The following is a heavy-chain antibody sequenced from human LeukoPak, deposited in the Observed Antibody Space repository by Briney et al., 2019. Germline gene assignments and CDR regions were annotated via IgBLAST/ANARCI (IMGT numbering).Heavy chain of an antibody. Sequence: SETLSLTCTVSGGSISSHYWSWIRQPPGKGLEWIGDIYYSGSTNYNPSLKSRVTISVDTSKNQFSLKLSSVTAADTAVYYCARESNSYMDVWGKGTTVTVSS. CDR2: IYYSGST. CDR1: GGSISSHY. V-gene: IGHV4-59*11. D-gene: IGHD5-24*01. CDR3: ARESNSYMDV. J-gene: IGHJ6*03.